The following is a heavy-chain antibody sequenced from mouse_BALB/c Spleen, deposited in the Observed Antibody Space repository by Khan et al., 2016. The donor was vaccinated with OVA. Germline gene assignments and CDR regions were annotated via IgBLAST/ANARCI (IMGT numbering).Heavy chain of an antibody. V-gene: IGHV2-9*02. Sequence: QVQLKESGPGLVAPSQSLSITCTVSGFSLTSHGVHWVRQPPGKGLEWLGVIWAGGSTNYNSALMSRLSISQDSSKSQVFLKMNSLQTDDTAIYYCARNREPDYFDYWGQGTTLTVSS. J-gene: IGHJ2*01. CDR1: GFSLTSHG. CDR3: ARNREPDYFDY. CDR2: IWAGGST.